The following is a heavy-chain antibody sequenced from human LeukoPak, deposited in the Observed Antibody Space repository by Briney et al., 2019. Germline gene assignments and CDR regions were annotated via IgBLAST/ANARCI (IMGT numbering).Heavy chain of an antibody. J-gene: IGHJ4*02. CDR1: GGSFSGYY. D-gene: IGHD6-19*01. V-gene: IGHV4-34*01. Sequence: PSETLSLTCAVYGGSFSGYYWSWIRQPPGKGLEWIGEINHSGSTNYSPSLKSRVTISVDTSKNQFSLKLSSVTAADTAVYYCARGRYSSGWYYFDYWGQGTLVTVSS. CDR2: INHSGST. CDR3: ARGRYSSGWYYFDY.